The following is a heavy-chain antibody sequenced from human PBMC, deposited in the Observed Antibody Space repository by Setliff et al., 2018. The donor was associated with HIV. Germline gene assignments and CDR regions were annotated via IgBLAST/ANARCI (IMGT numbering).Heavy chain of an antibody. D-gene: IGHD2-15*01. J-gene: IGHJ6*02. CDR3: ARVEGYCDGVSCYSDYYGMDV. Sequence: ASVKVSCKASGYTFTSYYMHWVRQAPGQGLEWMGIINPSGGRTSYAQKFQGRVTMTRDTSTSTVYMELRSLRSEDTAVYYCARVEGYCDGVSCYSDYYGMDVWGQGTTVTVSS. CDR2: INPSGGRT. CDR1: GYTFTSYY. V-gene: IGHV1-46*01.